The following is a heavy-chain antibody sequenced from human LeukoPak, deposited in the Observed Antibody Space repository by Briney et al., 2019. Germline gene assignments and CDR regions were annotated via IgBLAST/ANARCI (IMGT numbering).Heavy chain of an antibody. D-gene: IGHD6-13*01. CDR1: GYSSTSYW. CDR2: IYPSDSDT. V-gene: IGHV5-51*01. CDR3: ARHGSSSWYGEVDYYYGMDV. J-gene: IGHJ6*04. Sequence: GESLKISSKGPGYSSTSYWIAWVGQIPGKGLEWRGIIYPSDSDTRNSPSFQGQVTISADKSIRTAYLQWSSLKASDTAMYYCARHGSSSWYGEVDYYYGMDVWGKGTTVTVSS.